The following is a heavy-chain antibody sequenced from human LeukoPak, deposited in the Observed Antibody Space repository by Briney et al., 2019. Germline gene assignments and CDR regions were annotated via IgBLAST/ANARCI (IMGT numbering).Heavy chain of an antibody. V-gene: IGHV3-21*01. D-gene: IGHD3-22*01. J-gene: IGHJ2*01. Sequence: SGGSLRLSCAASGFTFSSYSMNWVRQAPGKGLEWVSSISSSSGYIYYADSVKGRFTISRDNAKNSLYLQMNSLRAEDTAVYYCARGQNDSSGYRWYFDLWGRGTLVTVSS. CDR2: ISSSSGYI. CDR1: GFTFSSYS. CDR3: ARGQNDSSGYRWYFDL.